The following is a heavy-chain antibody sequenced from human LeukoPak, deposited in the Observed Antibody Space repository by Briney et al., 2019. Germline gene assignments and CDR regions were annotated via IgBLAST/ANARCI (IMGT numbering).Heavy chain of an antibody. D-gene: IGHD2-2*01. V-gene: IGHV1-18*01. CDR1: GYIFTDYG. CDR2: ISAYNGNT. Sequence: GASVKVSCEASGYIFTDYGITWVRQAPGQGLEWMGWISAYNGNTNYAQKFQGRFTMTTDTSTTTAYMELRSLRFDDTAVYYCARGLSSTSFYYYYYMDVWGKGTTVTVSS. CDR3: ARGLSSTSFYYYYYMDV. J-gene: IGHJ6*03.